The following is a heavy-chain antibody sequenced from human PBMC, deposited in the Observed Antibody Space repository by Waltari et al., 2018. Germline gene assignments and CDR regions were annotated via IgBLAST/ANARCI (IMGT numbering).Heavy chain of an antibody. CDR3: ARRSNSDYILDY. Sequence: VQLVQSGAEVKKPGSWAKLSGTASAGTFNGYATSWVRQVPGQGLEWMGGIIPFLGIADYAQKFQGRVTITADESTTTAYMDLNSLRSDDTAVYYCARRSNSDYILDYWGQGTLVTVFS. D-gene: IGHD4-4*01. CDR2: IIPFLGIA. V-gene: IGHV1-69*12. CDR1: AGTFNGYA. J-gene: IGHJ4*02.